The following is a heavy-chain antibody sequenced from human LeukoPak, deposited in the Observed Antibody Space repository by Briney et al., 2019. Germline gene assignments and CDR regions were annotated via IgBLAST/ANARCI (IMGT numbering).Heavy chain of an antibody. D-gene: IGHD4-11*01. CDR1: GFPFSSYW. CDR2: IKQDGSKK. V-gene: IGHV3-7*04. J-gene: IGHJ4*02. CDR3: TRVGYINEGIDY. Sequence: GGSLRLSCVASGFPFSSYWMSWVRQAPGKGLEWVANIKQDGSKKSYVDSVKGRFTISRDNAKNSLYLQMNSLRAEDTAIYYCTRVGYINEGIDYWGQGTLVTVSS.